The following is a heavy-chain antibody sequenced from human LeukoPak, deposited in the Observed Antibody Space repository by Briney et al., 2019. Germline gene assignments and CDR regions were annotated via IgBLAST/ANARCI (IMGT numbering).Heavy chain of an antibody. CDR2: TRYDGSNK. D-gene: IGHD3-9*01. J-gene: IGHJ4*02. Sequence: GGSLRLSCAASGFTFSSYGMHWVRQAPGKGLEWVAFTRYDGSNKYYADSVKGRFTISRDNSKNTLYLQMNSLRAEDTAVYYCAKDRGSRYDILTGRPRASMDFDYWGQGTRVTVSS. V-gene: IGHV3-30*02. CDR1: GFTFSSYG. CDR3: AKDRGSRYDILTGRPRASMDFDY.